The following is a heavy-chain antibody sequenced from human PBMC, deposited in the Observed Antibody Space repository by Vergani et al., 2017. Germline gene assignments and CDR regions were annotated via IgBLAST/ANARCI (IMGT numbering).Heavy chain of an antibody. V-gene: IGHV1-69*12. CDR3: ARDLADYDFWSGYYTNWFDP. J-gene: IGHJ5*02. Sequence: QVQLVQSGAEVKKPGSSVKVSCKASGGSFSSYAISWVRQAPGQGLEWMGGIIPIFGTANYAQKFQGRVTITADESTSTAYMELSSLRSEDTAVYYCARDLADYDFWSGYYTNWFDPWGQGTLVTVSS. CDR2: IIPIFGTA. CDR1: GGSFSSYA. D-gene: IGHD3-3*01.